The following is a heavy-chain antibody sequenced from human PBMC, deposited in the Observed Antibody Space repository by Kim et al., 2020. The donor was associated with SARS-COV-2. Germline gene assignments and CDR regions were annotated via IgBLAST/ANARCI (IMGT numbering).Heavy chain of an antibody. D-gene: IGHD3-10*01. J-gene: IGHJ3*02. V-gene: IGHV4-4*02. CDR1: GGSISSSNW. CDR3: ARDGYYGSGSYFPDAFDI. CDR2: IYHSGST. Sequence: SETLSLTCAVSGGSISSSNWWSWVRQPPGKGLEWIGEIYHSGSTNYNPSLKSRVTISVDKSKNQFSLKLSSVTAADTAVYYCARDGYYGSGSYFPDAFDIWGQGTMVTVSS.